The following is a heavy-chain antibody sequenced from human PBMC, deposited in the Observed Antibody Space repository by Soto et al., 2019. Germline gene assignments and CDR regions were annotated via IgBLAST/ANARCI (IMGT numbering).Heavy chain of an antibody. D-gene: IGHD2-2*01. Sequence: GESLKISCKGFGYSFTSYWIGRVRQMPGKGLEWMGIIYPGDSDTRYSPSFQGQVTISADKSISTAYLQWSSLKASDTAMYYCASLSLVVPAATSDVFDIWGQGTMVTVSS. J-gene: IGHJ3*02. CDR3: ASLSLVVPAATSDVFDI. V-gene: IGHV5-51*01. CDR2: IYPGDSDT. CDR1: GYSFTSYW.